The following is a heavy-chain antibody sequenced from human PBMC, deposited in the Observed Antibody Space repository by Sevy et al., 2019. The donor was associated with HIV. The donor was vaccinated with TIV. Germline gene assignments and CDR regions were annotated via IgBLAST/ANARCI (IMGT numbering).Heavy chain of an antibody. J-gene: IGHJ4*02. CDR2: INEDGSTK. Sequence: GGSLRLSCAASGFNIRVYWMLWVRQAPGKGLEWVANINEDGSTKYYLESVKGGFTISRDNAENSVFLQMNSLRVEDTAVYYCVRALFKADSLWGQGTLVTVSS. V-gene: IGHV3-7*01. CDR3: VRALFKADSL. CDR1: GFNIRVYW. D-gene: IGHD2-21*01.